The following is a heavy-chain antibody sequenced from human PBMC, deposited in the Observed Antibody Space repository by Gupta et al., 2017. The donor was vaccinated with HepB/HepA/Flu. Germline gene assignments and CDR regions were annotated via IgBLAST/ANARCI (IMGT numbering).Heavy chain of an antibody. CDR1: GYTFTSYD. J-gene: IGHJ4*02. CDR2: MNPNSGNT. CDR3: ARGRSQRGYRQQYYFDY. D-gene: IGHD5-18*01. V-gene: IGHV1-8*03. Sequence: QVQLVQSGAEVKKPGASVKVSCKASGYTFTSYDINWVRQATGQGLEWMGWMNPNSGNTGYAQKFQGRVTITRNTSISTAYMELSSLRSEDTAVYYCARGRSQRGYRQQYYFDYWGQGTLVTVSS.